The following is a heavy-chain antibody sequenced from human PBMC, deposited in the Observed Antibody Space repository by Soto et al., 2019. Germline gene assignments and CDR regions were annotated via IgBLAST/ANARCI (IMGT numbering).Heavy chain of an antibody. CDR1: GGTFSSYT. CDR3: ARDRGSSGSPNLYYFDY. V-gene: IGHV1-69*08. CDR2: IIPILGIA. D-gene: IGHD6-19*01. Sequence: QVQLVQSGAEVKKPGSSVKVSCKASGGTFSSYTISWVRQAPGQGREWMGRIIPILGIANYAQKFQGRVTITADKSTSTAYMELSSLRSEDTAVYYCARDRGSSGSPNLYYFDYWGQGTLVTVSS. J-gene: IGHJ4*02.